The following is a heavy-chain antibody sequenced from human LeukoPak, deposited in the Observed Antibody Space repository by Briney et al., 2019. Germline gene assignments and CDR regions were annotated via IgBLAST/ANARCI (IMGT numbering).Heavy chain of an antibody. D-gene: IGHD5-12*01. CDR1: GGSFSGYY. CDR3: AREGRVSGYDFDC. Sequence: PSETLSLTCAVYGGSFSGYYWSWIRQPPGKGLEWIGEINHSGSTNYNPSLKSRVTISVDTSKNQFSLKLSSVTAADTAVYYCAREGRVSGYDFDCWGQGTLVTVSS. J-gene: IGHJ4*02. V-gene: IGHV4-34*01. CDR2: INHSGST.